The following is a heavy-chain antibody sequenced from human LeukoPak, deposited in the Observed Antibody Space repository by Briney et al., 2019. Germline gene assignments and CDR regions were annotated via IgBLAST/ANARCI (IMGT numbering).Heavy chain of an antibody. CDR1: GGSISSYY. Sequence: SETLSLTCTVSGGSISSYYWNWIRQSAGRGLEWIGRFYPGGSTNYNPSLKSRVTMSVDTSKNQFSLELTSVIAADTAVYYCARDALDSSGWFYHGMDVWGQGTTVTASS. J-gene: IGHJ6*02. V-gene: IGHV4-4*07. CDR2: FYPGGST. CDR3: ARDALDSSGWFYHGMDV. D-gene: IGHD6-19*01.